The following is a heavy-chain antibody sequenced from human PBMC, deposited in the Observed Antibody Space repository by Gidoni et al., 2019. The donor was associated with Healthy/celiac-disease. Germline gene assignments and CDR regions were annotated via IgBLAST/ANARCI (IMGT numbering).Heavy chain of an antibody. D-gene: IGHD2-21*02. CDR3: ARVNAYCGGDCYPDFDY. J-gene: IGHJ4*02. Sequence: QVQLQESCPGLVKPSQTLSLTCTVPGRSIHRGGSYWSWLRQHPGKGLEWIGDIYSSGSTYYNPYLKSRVTVSVDTSKNQFSLKLSSVTAADTDVYYCARVNAYCGGDCYPDFDYWGQGTLVTVSS. CDR1: GRSIHRGGSY. V-gene: IGHV4-31*03. CDR2: IYSSGST.